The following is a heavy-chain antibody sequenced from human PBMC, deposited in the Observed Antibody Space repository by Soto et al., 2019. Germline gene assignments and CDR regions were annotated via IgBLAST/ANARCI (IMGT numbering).Heavy chain of an antibody. CDR3: ARDRGTGWYRLDY. CDR1: GYTFISNA. V-gene: IGHV1-3*01. D-gene: IGHD6-19*01. CDR2: INAANGDT. Sequence: QVQLVQSGSEVKKPAASVKVSCRAYGYTFISNAMHWVRRTPGQRPEWMGSINAANGDTKYSQRIQGRVTITRDTSASRAYMEMSSLRSEDTAVYYCARDRGTGWYRLDYWGQGALVIVSS. J-gene: IGHJ4*02.